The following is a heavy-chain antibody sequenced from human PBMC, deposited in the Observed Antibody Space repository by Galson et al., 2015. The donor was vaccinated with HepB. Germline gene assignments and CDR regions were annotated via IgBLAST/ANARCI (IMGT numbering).Heavy chain of an antibody. CDR3: ARGLTGYSSGWQNLDY. V-gene: IGHV3-30*04. CDR2: ISYDGSNK. Sequence: SLRLSCAASGFTFGSYAMHWVRQAPGKGLEWVAVISYDGSNKYYADSVKGRFTISRDNSKNTLYLQMNSLRAEDTAVYYCARGLTGYSSGWQNLDYWGQGTLVTVSS. J-gene: IGHJ4*02. CDR1: GFTFGSYA. D-gene: IGHD6-19*01.